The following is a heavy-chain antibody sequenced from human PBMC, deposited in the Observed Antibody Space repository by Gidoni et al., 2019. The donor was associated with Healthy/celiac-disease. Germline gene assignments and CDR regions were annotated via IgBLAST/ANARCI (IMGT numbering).Heavy chain of an antibody. Sequence: QVPLQQWGAVLLPPSETLSLTCAVYGGPFSGYYWSWIRQPPGKGLEWIGEINNSGSTNYNPSLKSRVTISVDTAKKQVSLKLSSVTAADTAVYYCARGRLAVAGTDYYFDYWGQGTLVTVSS. V-gene: IGHV4-34*01. CDR2: INNSGST. CDR1: GGPFSGYY. CDR3: ARGRLAVAGTDYYFDY. D-gene: IGHD6-19*01. J-gene: IGHJ4*02.